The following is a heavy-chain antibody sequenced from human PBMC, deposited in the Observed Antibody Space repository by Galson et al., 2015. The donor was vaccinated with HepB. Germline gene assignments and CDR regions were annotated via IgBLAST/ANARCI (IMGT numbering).Heavy chain of an antibody. J-gene: IGHJ6*02. CDR1: GFTFSSYA. V-gene: IGHV3-30*18. D-gene: IGHD3-3*01. CDR2: ISFDGSDE. Sequence: SLRLSCAASGFTFSSYAMHWVRQAPGTGLEWVAAISFDGSDEYYLDSVKGRFTISRDDSKSTLHLQMSSLRAEDTAVYYCVKGYYDFWSGRGMDVWGQGTTVTVSS. CDR3: VKGYYDFWSGRGMDV.